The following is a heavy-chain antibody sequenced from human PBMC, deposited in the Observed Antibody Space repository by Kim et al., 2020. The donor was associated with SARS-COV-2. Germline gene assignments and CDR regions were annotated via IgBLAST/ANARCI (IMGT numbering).Heavy chain of an antibody. CDR3: ASLVFRSGSGFYP. D-gene: IGHD2-15*01. CDR2: INSDGSST. CDR1: GFTFSSYW. Sequence: GGSLRLSCAASGFTFSSYWMHWVRQAPGKGLVWVSRINSDGSSTSYADSVKGRFTISRDNAKNTLYLQMNSLRAEGTAVYYCASLVFRSGSGFYPWGQGTLVTLAS. J-gene: IGHJ5*02. V-gene: IGHV3-74*01.